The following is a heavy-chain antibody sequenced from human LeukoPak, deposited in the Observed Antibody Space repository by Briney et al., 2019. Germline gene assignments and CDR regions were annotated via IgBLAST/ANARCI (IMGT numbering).Heavy chain of an antibody. CDR1: GYTFTGYF. CDR3: AKDRYGDYEAPFHYYMDA. J-gene: IGHJ6*03. Sequence: ASVKVSCKASGYTFTGYFIHWVRQAPGQGLEWMGWINPNTGGTNYAQNFQGRVTITRDTSIDTAYMQLSRLRSDDTAVYYCAKDRYGDYEAPFHYYMDAWGRGTTVTVSS. V-gene: IGHV1-2*02. CDR2: INPNTGGT. D-gene: IGHD5-12*01.